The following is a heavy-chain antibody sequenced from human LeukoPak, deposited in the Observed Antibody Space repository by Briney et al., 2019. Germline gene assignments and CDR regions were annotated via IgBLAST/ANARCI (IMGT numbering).Heavy chain of an antibody. CDR1: GFTFSSYS. Sequence: PGGSLRLSCAASGFTFSSYSMNWVRQAPGKGLEWVSSISSSSSYIYYADSVKGRFTISRDNAKNSLYLQMNSLRAEDTALYYCAREREYYGSGSYYSGPYFDYWGQGTLITVSS. J-gene: IGHJ4*02. CDR3: AREREYYGSGSYYSGPYFDY. CDR2: ISSSSSYI. D-gene: IGHD3-10*01. V-gene: IGHV3-21*04.